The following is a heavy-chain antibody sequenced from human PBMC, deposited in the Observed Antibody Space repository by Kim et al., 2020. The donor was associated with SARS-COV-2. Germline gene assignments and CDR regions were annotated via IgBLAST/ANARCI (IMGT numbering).Heavy chain of an antibody. Sequence: SETLSLTCTVSGGSISSSSYYWGWIRQPPGKGLEWIGSIYYSGSTYYNPSLKSRVTISVDTSKNQFSLKLSSATAADTAVYYCGRQIGTITLIQVVPRGGVDVWGQGTTVIVSS. J-gene: IGHJ6*02. CDR2: IYYSGST. CDR1: GGSISSSSYY. D-gene: IGHD3-22*01. CDR3: GRQIGTITLIQVVPRGGVDV. V-gene: IGHV4-39*01.